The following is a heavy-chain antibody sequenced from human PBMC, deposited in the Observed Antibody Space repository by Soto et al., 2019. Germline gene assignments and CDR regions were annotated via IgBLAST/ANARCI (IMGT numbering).Heavy chain of an antibody. D-gene: IGHD2-15*01. CDR2: MFYSGLT. V-gene: IGHV4-39*01. CDR1: GYSVTSSDYY. J-gene: IGHJ6*02. CDR3: APLSVSLSGPYGIHV. Sequence: SETLSLTCSVSGYSVTSSDYYWAWIRQPPGKGLEWIGSMFYSGLTYYNPSLKSRVTLSVDTSKTQFSVRLNSVTAADTAVYYCAPLSVSLSGPYGIHVRGQGTTVTVSS.